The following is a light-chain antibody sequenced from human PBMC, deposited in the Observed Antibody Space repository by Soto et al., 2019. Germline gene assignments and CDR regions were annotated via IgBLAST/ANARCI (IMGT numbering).Light chain of an antibody. V-gene: IGKV4-1*01. CDR3: QHYLGTPRT. CDR1: QSVLYSPNNKNY. Sequence: DIVMTQSPDSLPVSLGERATINCKSSQSVLYSPNNKNYLAWYQQKPGQAPKLLIYWASTRESGVPARFSGSGSGTDITLTISSLQAEDVAVYYCQHYLGTPRTFGQGTKVEI. CDR2: WAS. J-gene: IGKJ1*01.